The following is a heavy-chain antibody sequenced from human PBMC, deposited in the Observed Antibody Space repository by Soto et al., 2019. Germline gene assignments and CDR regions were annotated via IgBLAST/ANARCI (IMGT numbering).Heavy chain of an antibody. Sequence: TLSLTCAVSDGSVSSGGYSWNWIRQPPGKGLEWIGYIYHTGSTYYNPSLKGRVTISVDRSKDQFSLILNSVTAADTAVYYCARSVVTLVRGVTINYFDYWARGTLVTVSS. CDR3: ARSVVTLVRGVTINYFDY. CDR1: DGSVSSGGYS. D-gene: IGHD3-10*01. V-gene: IGHV4-30-2*01. J-gene: IGHJ4*02. CDR2: IYHTGST.